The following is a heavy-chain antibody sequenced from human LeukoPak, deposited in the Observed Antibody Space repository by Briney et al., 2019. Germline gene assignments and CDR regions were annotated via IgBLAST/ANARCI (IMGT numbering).Heavy chain of an antibody. Sequence: ASVKVSCKASGYTFTGYYMHWVRQAPGQGLEWMGWISAYNGNTNYAQKLQGRVTMTTDTSTSTAYMELRSLRSDDTAVYYCARDWRGSANWFDPWGQGTLVTVSS. D-gene: IGHD6-25*01. CDR1: GYTFTGYY. V-gene: IGHV1-18*04. CDR2: ISAYNGNT. J-gene: IGHJ5*02. CDR3: ARDWRGSANWFDP.